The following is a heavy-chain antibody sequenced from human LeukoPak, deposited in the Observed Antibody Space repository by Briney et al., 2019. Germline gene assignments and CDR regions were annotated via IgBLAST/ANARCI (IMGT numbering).Heavy chain of an antibody. J-gene: IGHJ6*03. D-gene: IGHD2-2*02. Sequence: SETLSLTCAVYGGSFSGYYWSWIRQPPGKGLEWIGEMNHSGSTNYNPSLKSRVTISVGPSKNQFSLKLSSVTAADTAVYYCARGYCSSTSCYNSYYYYYYMDVWGKGTTVTASS. CDR1: GGSFSGYY. V-gene: IGHV4-34*01. CDR3: ARGYCSSTSCYNSYYYYYYMDV. CDR2: MNHSGST.